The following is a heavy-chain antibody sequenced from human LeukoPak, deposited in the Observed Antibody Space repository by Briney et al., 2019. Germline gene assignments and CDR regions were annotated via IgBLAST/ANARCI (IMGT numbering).Heavy chain of an antibody. D-gene: IGHD4-17*01. V-gene: IGHV5-51*01. CDR2: IYPADSDT. J-gene: IGHJ4*02. CDR1: GYSFTSYW. CDR3: ARTTVSTTYFDY. Sequence: GESLKIPCKGSGYSFTSYWIGWVRLLPGKGLEWMGIIYPADSDTRYSPSFQGQVTISADKSLNTAYLQWNSLEASDTAMYYCARTTVSTTYFDYWGQGSLVTVSS.